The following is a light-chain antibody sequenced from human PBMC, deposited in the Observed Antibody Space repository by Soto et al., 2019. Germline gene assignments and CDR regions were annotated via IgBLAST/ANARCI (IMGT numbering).Light chain of an antibody. J-gene: IGLJ1*01. CDR1: LSDVGGYNY. CDR2: EVS. V-gene: IGLV2-14*01. Sequence: QSVLTQPASVSGSPGQSITISCTGTLSDVGGYNYVSWYQQHPGKAPKLLIYEVSNRPSGISNRLSGSKSGNTASLTISGLQADDEADYYCNSYTSSSTYVFGTGTKVTVL. CDR3: NSYTSSSTYV.